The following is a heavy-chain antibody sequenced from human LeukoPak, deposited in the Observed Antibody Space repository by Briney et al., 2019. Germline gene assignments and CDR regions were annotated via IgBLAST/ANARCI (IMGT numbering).Heavy chain of an antibody. CDR1: GGSFSGYY. CDR3: ARRIDY. Sequence: SETRSLTCAVYGGSFSGYYWSWIRQPPGKGLEWIGEINHSGSTNYNPSLKSRVTISVDTSKNQFSLKLSSVTAADTAVYYCARRIDYWGQGTLVTVSS. V-gene: IGHV4-34*01. J-gene: IGHJ4*02. CDR2: INHSGST.